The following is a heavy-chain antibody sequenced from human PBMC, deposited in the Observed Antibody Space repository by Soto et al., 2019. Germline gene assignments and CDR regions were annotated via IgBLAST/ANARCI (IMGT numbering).Heavy chain of an antibody. CDR3: ARDVAYFDS. J-gene: IGHJ4*02. Sequence: SETLSLSWSFSGRSFKSGIYSWMWIGQPQGNGXEWIGYVYHTGRTSHNPSLKSRVSISMETSKNQFYLNLDYVTAADTAVYFCARDVAYFDSWGQGTLVTVSS. CDR1: GRSFKSGIYS. V-gene: IGHV4-61*01. CDR2: VYHTGRT.